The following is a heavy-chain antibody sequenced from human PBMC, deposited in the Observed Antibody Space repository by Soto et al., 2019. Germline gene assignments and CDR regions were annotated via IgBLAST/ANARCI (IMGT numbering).Heavy chain of an antibody. Sequence: GSVKVSCKASGYTFTSYGISWVRQAPGQGLEWMGWISAKKGNTKYAQKFQGRVTMTTDTSTSTAYMELRSLRSDDTAVYYCAREILSPDFYFHGMDVWGQGTTVTVSS. D-gene: IGHD2-15*01. CDR2: ISAKKGNT. V-gene: IGHV1-18*04. CDR1: GYTFTSYG. J-gene: IGHJ6*02. CDR3: AREILSPDFYFHGMDV.